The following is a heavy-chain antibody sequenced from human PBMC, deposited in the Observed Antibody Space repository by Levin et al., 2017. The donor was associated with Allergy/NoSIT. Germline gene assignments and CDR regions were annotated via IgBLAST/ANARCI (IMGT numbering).Heavy chain of an antibody. Sequence: ASVKVSCKASGYTFRVYGIIWVRQAPGEGLEWLGWISPNNGHTKVSHKVQGRVTMTTDASTTTAYLDIRSLTSDDTAVDYWARDLGTGWYDNAFEIWGQGTLVSVSS. J-gene: IGHJ3*02. CDR3: ARDLGTGWYDNAFEI. V-gene: IGHV1-18*01. D-gene: IGHD6-19*01. CDR1: GYTFRVYG. CDR2: ISPNNGHT.